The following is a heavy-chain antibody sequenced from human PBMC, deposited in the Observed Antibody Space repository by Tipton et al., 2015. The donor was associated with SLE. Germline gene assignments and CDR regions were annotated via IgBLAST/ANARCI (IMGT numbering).Heavy chain of an antibody. Sequence: TLSLTCTVSGDTIDGNTYFWDWIRQPPGKGLMLIGSISYSGATSYNPSLKSRVTISVDTSKNLFPLSLSSVTAADTALYYCARNLGPTEDTSGYTDVFDIWGQGTMVTVSS. CDR2: ISYSGAT. J-gene: IGHJ3*02. V-gene: IGHV4-39*02. CDR3: ARNLGPTEDTSGYTDVFDI. D-gene: IGHD1-1*01. CDR1: GDTIDGNTYF.